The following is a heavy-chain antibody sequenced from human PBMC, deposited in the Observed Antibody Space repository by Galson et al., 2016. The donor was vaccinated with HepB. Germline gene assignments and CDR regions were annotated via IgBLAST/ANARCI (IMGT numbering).Heavy chain of an antibody. D-gene: IGHD4-23*01. V-gene: IGHV3-7*03. Sequence: SLRLSCAASGFPFTTYWMTWVRQAPGKGLEWVANMKGDGSARYYLDSVKGRFTISRDNAKNSLYLHMNGLRAEDTALYYCASQVVTLTDAFDIWGQGTMVTVST. CDR1: GFPFTTYW. CDR2: MKGDGSAR. CDR3: ASQVVTLTDAFDI. J-gene: IGHJ3*02.